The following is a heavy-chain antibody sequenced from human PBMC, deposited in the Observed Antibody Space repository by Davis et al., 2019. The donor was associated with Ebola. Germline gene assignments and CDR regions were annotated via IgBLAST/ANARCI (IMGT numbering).Heavy chain of an antibody. V-gene: IGHV1-24*01. Sequence: ASVKVSCKASGYTFTSYYMHWVRQAPGKGLEWMGGFDPEDGETIYAQKFQGRVTMTEDTSTDTAYMELSSLRSDDTAVYYCARVDDSSGYYYVGYFQHWGQGTLVTVSS. CDR2: FDPEDGET. CDR3: ARVDDSSGYYYVGYFQH. J-gene: IGHJ1*01. D-gene: IGHD3-22*01. CDR1: GYTFTSYY.